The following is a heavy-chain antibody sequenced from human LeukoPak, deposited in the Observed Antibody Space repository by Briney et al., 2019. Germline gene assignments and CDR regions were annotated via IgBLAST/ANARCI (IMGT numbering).Heavy chain of an antibody. Sequence: GASVKVSCKASGFTFTGYYIHWVRQAPGQGLEWMGWINPNTGGVNYAQNFQGRVTISSDRSISTVYMELRRLRSDDTAVFFCARDLLSTITYDSSGHDSYFDDWRQVTLVTVSA. D-gene: IGHD3-22*01. CDR2: INPNTGGV. CDR3: ARDLLSTITYDSSGHDSYFDD. V-gene: IGHV1-2*02. J-gene: IGHJ4*02. CDR1: GFTFTGYY.